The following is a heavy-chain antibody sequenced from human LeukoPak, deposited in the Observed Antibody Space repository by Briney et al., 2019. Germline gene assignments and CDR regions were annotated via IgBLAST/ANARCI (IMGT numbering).Heavy chain of an antibody. Sequence: GGSLRLSCAASGFTFSSYSMNWVRQAPGKGLEWVSSISSSSSYIYYADSVKGRFTISRDNAKNSLYLQTNSLRAEDTAVYYCARAGRVVPAAKNAFDIWGQGTMVTVSS. CDR3: ARAGRVVPAAKNAFDI. D-gene: IGHD2-2*01. CDR2: ISSSSSYI. J-gene: IGHJ3*02. V-gene: IGHV3-21*01. CDR1: GFTFSSYS.